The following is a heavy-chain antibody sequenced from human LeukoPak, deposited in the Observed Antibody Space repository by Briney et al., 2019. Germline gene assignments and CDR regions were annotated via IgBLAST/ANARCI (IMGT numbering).Heavy chain of an antibody. Sequence: SVKVSCKASGGTFSSYAISWVRPAPGQGLEWMGRIIPILGIANYAQKFQGRVTITADKSTSTAYMELSSLRSEDTAVYYCARERLGIAVAGVDHWFDPWGQGTLVTVSS. CDR1: GGTFSSYA. V-gene: IGHV1-69*04. J-gene: IGHJ5*02. CDR2: IIPILGIA. CDR3: ARERLGIAVAGVDHWFDP. D-gene: IGHD6-19*01.